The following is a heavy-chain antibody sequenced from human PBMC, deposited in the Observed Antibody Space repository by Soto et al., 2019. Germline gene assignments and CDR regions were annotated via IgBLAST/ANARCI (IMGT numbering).Heavy chain of an antibody. CDR3: AKTRDYYDSSGWGYYYYGMDV. CDR2: ISAYNGNT. D-gene: IGHD3-22*01. CDR1: GYTFTSYG. J-gene: IGHJ6*02. Sequence: GASVKVSCKASGYTFTSYGISWVRQAPGQGLEWMGWISAYNGNTNYAQKLQGRVTMTTDTSTSTAYMELRSLRSDDTAVYYCAKTRDYYDSSGWGYYYYGMDVWGQGTTVTVSS. V-gene: IGHV1-18*01.